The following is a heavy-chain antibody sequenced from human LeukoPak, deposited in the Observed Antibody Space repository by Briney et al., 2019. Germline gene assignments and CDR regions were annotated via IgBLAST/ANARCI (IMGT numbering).Heavy chain of an antibody. CDR2: ISYDGSNK. V-gene: IGHV3-30-3*01. Sequence: GGSLRLSCAASGFTFSSYAMHWVRQAPGKGLEWVAVISYDGSNKYYADSVKGRFTISRDNSKNTLYLQMNSLRAEDTAVYYCARDRSDWSGYYWRDIEFQHWGQGTLVTASS. J-gene: IGHJ1*01. CDR3: ARDRSDWSGYYWRDIEFQH. D-gene: IGHD3-3*01. CDR1: GFTFSSYA.